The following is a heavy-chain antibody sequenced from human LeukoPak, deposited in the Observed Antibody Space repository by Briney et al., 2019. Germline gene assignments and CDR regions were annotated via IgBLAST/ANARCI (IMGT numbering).Heavy chain of an antibody. CDR1: GFTFSSYS. D-gene: IGHD2-8*01. Sequence: GGSLRLSCAASGFTFSSYSMNWVRQAPGKGLEWVSYISSSGSTIYYADSVKGRFTISWDNAKNSLYLQMNSLRAEDTAVYYCARDCTNGVCYTDYWGQGTLVTVSS. CDR3: ARDCTNGVCYTDY. CDR2: ISSSGSTI. J-gene: IGHJ4*02. V-gene: IGHV3-48*04.